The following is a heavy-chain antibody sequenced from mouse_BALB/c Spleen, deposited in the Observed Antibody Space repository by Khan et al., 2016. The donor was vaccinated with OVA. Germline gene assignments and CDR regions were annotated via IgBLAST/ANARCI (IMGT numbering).Heavy chain of an antibody. CDR1: GYTFTDYS. CDR2: INTETGEP. J-gene: IGHJ4*01. D-gene: IGHD2-4*01. V-gene: IGHV9-2-1*01. CDR3: AKITTTDYTLDY. Sequence: QIQLVQSGPELKKPGETVKISCKASGYTFTDYSMHWVKQAPGKGLKWMGWINTETGEPTYADGFKGRFTFSLETSASTAYLQIHNLKNEDTTTYFCAKITTTDYTLDYWGQGTSVTVSS.